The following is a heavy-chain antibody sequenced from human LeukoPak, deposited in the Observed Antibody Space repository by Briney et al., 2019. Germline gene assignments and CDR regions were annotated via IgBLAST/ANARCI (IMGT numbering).Heavy chain of an antibody. D-gene: IGHD3-22*01. CDR2: ISGNSIYI. Sequence: GGSLRLSCAASGFTFSSYSMNWVRQAPGKGLEWVSSISGNSIYIYYADSVKGRFTISRDNAKNSLYLQMSSLRVADTAVYYCARDSRGQSGYLDYYFDYWGQETLVTVSS. CDR1: GFTFSSYS. V-gene: IGHV3-21*01. J-gene: IGHJ4*02. CDR3: ARDSRGQSGYLDYYFDY.